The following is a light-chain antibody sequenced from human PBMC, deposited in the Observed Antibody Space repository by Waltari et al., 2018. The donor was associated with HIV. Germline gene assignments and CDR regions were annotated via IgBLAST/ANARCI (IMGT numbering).Light chain of an antibody. CDR3: ATWDDSLNGWV. J-gene: IGLJ3*02. V-gene: IGLV1-44*01. CDR1: NSNIGSNT. CDR2: NKN. Sequence: QSVLTHPPSASGTPGQRVIISFSGCNSNIGSNTVNWYQQLPGTAPKLLSYNKNQRPSGVPDRFSGAKSGTSASLAISGLQSEDEADYYCATWDDSLNGWVFGGGNKLTVL.